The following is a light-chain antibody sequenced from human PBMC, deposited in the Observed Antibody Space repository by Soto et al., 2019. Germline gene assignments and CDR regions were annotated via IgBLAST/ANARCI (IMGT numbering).Light chain of an antibody. CDR3: IQALKIPQT. CDR2: LVS. J-gene: IGKJ1*01. V-gene: IGKV2-28*01. Sequence: DIVLTQSPLSLPVTPGEPASISCRSSQSRLHSNGYIDLDWYLQKPGQSPQLLIYLVSNRASGVPDRVSSSGSGTDFTLKISRVEAEDVGGYYCIQALKIPQTFGQGTKVEIK. CDR1: QSRLHSNGYID.